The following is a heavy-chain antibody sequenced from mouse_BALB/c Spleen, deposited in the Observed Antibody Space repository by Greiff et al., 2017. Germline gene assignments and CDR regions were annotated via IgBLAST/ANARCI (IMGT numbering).Heavy chain of an antibody. D-gene: IGHD2-2*01. J-gene: IGHJ3*01. CDR3: ARSRGYDAWFAY. V-gene: IGHV14-3*02. CDR2: IDPANGNT. Sequence: VQLKQSGAELVKPGASVKLSCTASGFNIKDTYMHWVKQRPEQGLEWIGRIDPANGNTKYDPKFQGKATITADTSSNTAYLQLSSLTSEDTAVYYCARSRGYDAWFAYWGQGTLVTVSA. CDR1: GFNIKDTY.